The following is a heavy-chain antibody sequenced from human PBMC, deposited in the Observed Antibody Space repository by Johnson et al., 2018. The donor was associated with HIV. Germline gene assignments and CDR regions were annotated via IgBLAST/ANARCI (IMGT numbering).Heavy chain of an antibody. J-gene: IGHJ3*02. V-gene: IGHV3-13*01. CDR2: IGTAGDT. CDR1: GFTFSSYD. Sequence: EVQLVESGGGLVQPGGSLRLSCAASGFTFSSYDMHWVRQATGKGLEWVSAIGTAGDTYYPGSVKGRFTISRDNSKNTLYLQMNSLRAEDTAVYYCARAGSSSDDAFDIWGQGKMVTVSS. D-gene: IGHD6-6*01. CDR3: ARAGSSSDDAFDI.